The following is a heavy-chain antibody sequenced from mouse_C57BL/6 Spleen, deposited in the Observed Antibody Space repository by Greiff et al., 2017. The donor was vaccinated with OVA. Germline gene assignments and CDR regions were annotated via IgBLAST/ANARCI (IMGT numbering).Heavy chain of an antibody. J-gene: IGHJ2*01. Sequence: EVHLVESGPGLVKPSQSLSLTCSVTGYSITSGYYWNWIRQFPGNKLEWMGYISYDGSNNYNPSLKNRISITRDTSKNQFFLKLNSVTTEDTATYYCARGGGYYYGSIYFDYWGQGTTLTVSS. CDR3: ARGGGYYYGSIYFDY. CDR1: GYSITSGYY. D-gene: IGHD1-1*01. V-gene: IGHV3-6*01. CDR2: ISYDGSN.